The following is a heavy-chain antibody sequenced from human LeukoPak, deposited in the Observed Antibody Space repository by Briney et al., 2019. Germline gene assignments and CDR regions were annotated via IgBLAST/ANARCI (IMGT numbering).Heavy chain of an antibody. D-gene: IGHD1-26*01. CDR2: ISGSGGST. CDR1: GFTFSSYA. J-gene: IGHJ3*02. Sequence: PGGSLRLSCAASGFTFSSYAMSWVRQAPGKGLEWVSAISGSGGSTHYADSVKGRFTISRDNSKNTLYLQMNSLRAEDTAVYYCAIDSADAFDIWGQGTMVTVSS. CDR3: AIDSADAFDI. V-gene: IGHV3-23*01.